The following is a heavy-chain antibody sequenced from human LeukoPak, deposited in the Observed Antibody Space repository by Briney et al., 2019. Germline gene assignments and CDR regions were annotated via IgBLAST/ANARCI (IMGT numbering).Heavy chain of an antibody. CDR2: IRSKANNYAT. V-gene: IGHV3-73*01. D-gene: IGHD4-17*01. CDR3: TRLRVDYGDFDY. CDR1: GFIFSGSD. Sequence: PGGSLKVSCAASGFIFSGSDMHWVRQASEKGLQWLGRIRSKANNYATEYAASVKGRFTISRDVPKNTAYLQMNGLKTEDTAVYYCTRLRVDYGDFDYWGQGTLVTVSS. J-gene: IGHJ4*02.